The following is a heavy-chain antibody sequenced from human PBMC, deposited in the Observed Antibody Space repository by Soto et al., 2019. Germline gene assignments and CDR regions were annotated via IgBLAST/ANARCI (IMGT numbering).Heavy chain of an antibody. D-gene: IGHD2-2*01. J-gene: IGHJ4*02. CDR1: GFTFSSYS. CDR3: ASSGPDLIVVVPAAIDY. CDR2: ISSSSYI. Sequence: GGSLRLSCAASGFTFSSYSMNWVRQAPGKGLEWVSSISSSSYIYYADSVKGRFTISRDNAKNSLYLQMNSLRAEDTAVYYCASSGPDLIVVVPAAIDYWGQGTLVTVSS. V-gene: IGHV3-21*01.